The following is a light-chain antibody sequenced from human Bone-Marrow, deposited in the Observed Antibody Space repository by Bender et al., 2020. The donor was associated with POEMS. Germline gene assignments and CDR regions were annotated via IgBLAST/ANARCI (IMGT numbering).Light chain of an antibody. CDR1: SSDIGTYDY. CDR3: SSYAGVNNLI. CDR2: EVT. Sequence: QSALTQPPSASGSPGQSVTISCTGTSSDIGTYDYVAWYQLHPGKVPRLMIYEVTKRPSGVPDRFSGSKSGNTASLTVSGLQAEDEADYYCSSYAGVNNLIFGGGTRLTVL. V-gene: IGLV2-8*01. J-gene: IGLJ2*01.